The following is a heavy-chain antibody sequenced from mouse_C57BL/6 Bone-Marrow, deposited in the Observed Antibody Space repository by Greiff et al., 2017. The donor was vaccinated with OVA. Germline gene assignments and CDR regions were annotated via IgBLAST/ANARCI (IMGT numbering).Heavy chain of an antibody. J-gene: IGHJ2*01. Sequence: VQLQQSGAELVKPGASVKLSCTASGFNIKDYYMHWVKQRPEQGLEWIGRIDPEDGDTKYAPKFQGKATITADTSSNTAYLQLSSLTSEDPAVDYCASGYYYGSSRDYWGQGTTLTVSS. CDR1: GFNIKDYY. D-gene: IGHD1-1*01. CDR2: IDPEDGDT. CDR3: ASGYYYGSSRDY. V-gene: IGHV14-2*01.